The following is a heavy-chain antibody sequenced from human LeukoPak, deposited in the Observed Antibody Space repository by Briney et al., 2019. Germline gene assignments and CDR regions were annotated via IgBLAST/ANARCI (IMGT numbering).Heavy chain of an antibody. CDR1: GFTFSSYG. D-gene: IGHD3-9*01. J-gene: IGHJ5*02. CDR3: AKDSARPYYDILTGYYRPSGFDP. CDR2: ISGSGGST. Sequence: PGGSLRLSCAASGFTFSSYGMSWVRQAPGKGLEWVLAISGSGGSTYYADSVKGRFTISRDNSKNTLYLQMNSLRAEDTAVYYCAKDSARPYYDILTGYYRPSGFDPWGQGTLVTVSS. V-gene: IGHV3-23*01.